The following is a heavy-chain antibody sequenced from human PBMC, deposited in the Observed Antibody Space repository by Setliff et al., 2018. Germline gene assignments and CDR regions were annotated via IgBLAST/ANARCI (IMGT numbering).Heavy chain of an antibody. J-gene: IGHJ4*02. CDR1: GASISSDGYY. Sequence: SETLSLTCSVSGASISSDGYYWSWIRQYPGKGLEWIGYIYYSGSTYYNPSLKSRVTMSVDKSKNQFSLKLTSVTAADTAVYYCTRGGERYHTANWGQGLLVTVSS. CDR3: TRGGERYHTAN. D-gene: IGHD2-2*01. V-gene: IGHV4-31*09. CDR2: IYYSGST.